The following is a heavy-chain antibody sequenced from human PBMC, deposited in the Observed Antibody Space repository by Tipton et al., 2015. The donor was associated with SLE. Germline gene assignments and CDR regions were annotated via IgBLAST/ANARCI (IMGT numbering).Heavy chain of an antibody. J-gene: IGHJ6*03. CDR2: IIPIFGTA. Sequence: QSGAEVKKPGSSVKVSCKASGSTFSSYAISWVRQAPGQGLEWMGGIIPIFGTANYAQKFQGRVAITTDESTSTAYMELSSLRSEDTAVYYCARAPRTAGWDYYYYYMDVWGKGTTVTVSS. CDR1: GSTFSSYA. CDR3: ARAPRTAGWDYYYYYMDV. V-gene: IGHV1-69*05. D-gene: IGHD1-1*01.